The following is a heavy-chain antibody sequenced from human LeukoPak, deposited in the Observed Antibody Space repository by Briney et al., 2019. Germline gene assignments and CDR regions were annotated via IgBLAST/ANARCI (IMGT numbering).Heavy chain of an antibody. CDR2: ISAHSRYI. Sequence: GGSLRLSCAASGFPFSDYYMSWIRQAPGKGLEWVSSISAHSRYIYYADSVKGRFTISRDNAQTSLYLEMNSLRGEDSAVYYCARQYYDFWSGFYTADYYFDYWGRGTLVTVSS. CDR3: ARQYYDFWSGFYTADYYFDY. CDR1: GFPFSDYY. J-gene: IGHJ4*02. D-gene: IGHD3-3*01. V-gene: IGHV3-11*06.